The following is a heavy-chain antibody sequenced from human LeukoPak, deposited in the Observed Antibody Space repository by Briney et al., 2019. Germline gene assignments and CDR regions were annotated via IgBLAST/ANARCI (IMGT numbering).Heavy chain of an antibody. CDR3: ARFRRGYYGSGSYYIPTYYYYMDV. CDR2: INHSGST. D-gene: IGHD3-10*01. J-gene: IGHJ6*03. CDR1: GGSFSGYY. Sequence: SETLSLTCAVCGGSFSGYYWSWIRQPPGKGLEWIGEINHSGSTNYNPSLKSRVTISVDTSKNQFSLKLSSVTAADTAVYYCARFRRGYYGSGSYYIPTYYYYMDVWGKGTTVTISS. V-gene: IGHV4-34*01.